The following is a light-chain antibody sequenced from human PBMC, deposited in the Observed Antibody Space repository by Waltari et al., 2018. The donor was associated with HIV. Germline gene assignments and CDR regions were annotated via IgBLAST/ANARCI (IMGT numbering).Light chain of an antibody. CDR3: CSYGGDDTLV. Sequence: SALTQPASVAGSLGQSITISCTGARPNGGSYSLVSWYQNRPGQAPTLIIYDDSKRPLGISSRFSGSKSGNTASLTISGLQSEDEADYYCCSYGGDDTLVFGGGTKVTAL. V-gene: IGLV2-23*01. CDR2: DDS. CDR1: RPNGGSYSL. J-gene: IGLJ3*02.